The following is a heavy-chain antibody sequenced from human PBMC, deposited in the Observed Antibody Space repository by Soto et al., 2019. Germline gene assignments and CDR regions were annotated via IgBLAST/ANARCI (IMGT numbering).Heavy chain of an antibody. J-gene: IGHJ4*02. D-gene: IGHD6-19*01. Sequence: GSLRLSCAASGFTFSSYAMSWVRQAPGKGLEWVSAISGSGGSTYYADSVKGRFTISRDNSKNTLYLQMNSLRAEDTAVYYCAKDGGLAAVAGPTQFDYWGQGTLVTVSS. CDR2: ISGSGGST. CDR3: AKDGGLAAVAGPTQFDY. CDR1: GFTFSSYA. V-gene: IGHV3-23*01.